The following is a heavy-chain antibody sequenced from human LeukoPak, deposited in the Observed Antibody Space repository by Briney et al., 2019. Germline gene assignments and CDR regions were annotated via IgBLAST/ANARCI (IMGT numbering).Heavy chain of an antibody. Sequence: PGGSLRLSCAASGFTLSSYAMSWVRQAPGKGLEWVSAISGSGGSTYYADSVKGRFTISRDNSKNTLYLQMNSLRAEDTAVYYCATSSSWARDAFDIWGQGTMVTVSS. J-gene: IGHJ3*02. CDR1: GFTLSSYA. V-gene: IGHV3-23*01. D-gene: IGHD6-13*01. CDR2: ISGSGGST. CDR3: ATSSSWARDAFDI.